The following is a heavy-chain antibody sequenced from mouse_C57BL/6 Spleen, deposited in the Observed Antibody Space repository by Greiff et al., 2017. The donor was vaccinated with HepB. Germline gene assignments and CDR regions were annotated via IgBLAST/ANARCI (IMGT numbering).Heavy chain of an antibody. Sequence: VMLVESGAELARPGASVKLSCKASGYTFTSYGISWVKQRTGQGLEWIGEIYPRSGNTYYNEKFKGKATLTADKSSSTAYMELRSLTSEDSAVYFCARKEGDSSGYVGFAYWGQGTLVTVSA. CDR1: GYTFTSYG. D-gene: IGHD3-2*02. CDR3: ARKEGDSSGYVGFAY. V-gene: IGHV1-81*01. J-gene: IGHJ3*01. CDR2: IYPRSGNT.